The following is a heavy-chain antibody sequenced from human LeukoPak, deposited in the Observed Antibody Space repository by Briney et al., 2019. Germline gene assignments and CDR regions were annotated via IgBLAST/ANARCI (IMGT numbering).Heavy chain of an antibody. D-gene: IGHD2-21*02. CDR3: ARGDVVRGVSWFDS. CDR1: GGSISSGGYY. CDR2: IYHSGST. J-gene: IGHJ5*01. Sequence: SQTLSLTCTVSGGSISSGGYYWSWIRQPPGKGLEWIGYIYHSGSTYYNPSLKSRVTISVDRSKNQFSLKLSSVTAADTAVYYCARGDVVRGVSWFDSWGQGALVTVSS. V-gene: IGHV4-30-2*01.